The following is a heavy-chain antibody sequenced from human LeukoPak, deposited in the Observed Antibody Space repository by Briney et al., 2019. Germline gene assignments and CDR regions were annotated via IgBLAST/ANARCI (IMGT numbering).Heavy chain of an antibody. CDR3: ARDSVYCSGGSCYPDFDY. Sequence: GASVKVSCKASGYTFTSYGISWVRQAPGQGLEWMGWISAYNGNTNYAQKLQGRVTMTTDTSTSTAYMELRSLRSDDTAVYYCARDSVYCSGGSCYPDFDYWGQGTLVTVSS. V-gene: IGHV1-18*01. CDR1: GYTFTSYG. J-gene: IGHJ4*02. CDR2: ISAYNGNT. D-gene: IGHD2-15*01.